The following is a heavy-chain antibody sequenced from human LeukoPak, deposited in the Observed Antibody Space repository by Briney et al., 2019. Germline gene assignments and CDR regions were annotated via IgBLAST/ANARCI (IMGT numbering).Heavy chain of an antibody. CDR2: ISGSGGST. V-gene: IGHV3-23*01. CDR1: GFTFSSYA. J-gene: IGHJ4*02. CDR3: AKDKSRSPGSSGYYLLGPFDY. Sequence: GGSPRLSCAASGFTFSSYAMSWVRQAPGKGLEWVSAISGSGGSTYYADSVKGWFTISRDNSKNTLYLQMNSLRAEDTAVYYCAKDKSRSPGSSGYYLLGPFDYWGQGTLVTVSS. D-gene: IGHD3-22*01.